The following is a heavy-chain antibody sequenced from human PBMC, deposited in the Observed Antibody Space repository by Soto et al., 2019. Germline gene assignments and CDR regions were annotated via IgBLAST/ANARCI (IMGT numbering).Heavy chain of an antibody. J-gene: IGHJ4*02. D-gene: IGHD6-13*01. Sequence: QVQLQESGPGLVKPSQTLSLTCTVSGGSISSGDYYWSWIRQPPGKGLEWIGYIYYSGSTYYNPSFKRRVTISVETSKNQFSLKLSSVTAADTAVYYCARVNSSSWYIDYWGQGTLVTVSS. V-gene: IGHV4-30-4*01. CDR1: GGSISSGDYY. CDR2: IYYSGST. CDR3: ARVNSSSWYIDY.